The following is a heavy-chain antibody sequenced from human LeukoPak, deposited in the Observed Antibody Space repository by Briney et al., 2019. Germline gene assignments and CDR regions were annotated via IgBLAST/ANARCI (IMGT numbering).Heavy chain of an antibody. Sequence: ASVKVSCKASGYTFTSNALGWVRQAPGQGLEWMGGIIPIFGTANYAQKFQGRVTITADKSTSTAYMELSSLRSEDTAVYYCARTILAAAGTIFSGFDPWGQGTLVTVSS. D-gene: IGHD6-13*01. CDR1: GYTFTSNA. CDR3: ARTILAAAGTIFSGFDP. V-gene: IGHV1-69*06. J-gene: IGHJ5*02. CDR2: IIPIFGTA.